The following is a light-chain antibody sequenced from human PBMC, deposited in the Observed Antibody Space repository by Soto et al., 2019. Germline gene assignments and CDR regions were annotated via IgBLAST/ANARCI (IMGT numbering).Light chain of an antibody. CDR2: STN. Sequence: QAVVTQEPSLTVSPGGTVTLTCASSTGAVTSGHYPNWFQQKPGQAPRALIYSTNKKHSWTPARVSGSLLGGKAALTLSGVQPEDEAEYYCLLYYGGAQPVVFGGGTKVTV. V-gene: IGLV7-43*01. J-gene: IGLJ2*01. CDR1: TGAVTSGHY. CDR3: LLYYGGAQPVV.